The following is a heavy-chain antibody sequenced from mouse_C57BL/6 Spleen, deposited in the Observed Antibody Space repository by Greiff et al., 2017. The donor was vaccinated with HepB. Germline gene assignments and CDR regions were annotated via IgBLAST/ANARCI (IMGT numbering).Heavy chain of an antibody. CDR2: INPSSGYT. J-gene: IGHJ2*01. D-gene: IGHD1-1*01. CDR1: GYTFTSYW. Sequence: QVHVKQSGAELAKPGASVKLSCKASGYTFTSYWMHWVKQRPGQGLEWIGYINPSSGYTKYNQKFKDKATLTADKSSSTAYMQLSSLTYEDSAVYYCARYNYGSSSLDYWGQGTTLTVSS. CDR3: ARYNYGSSSLDY. V-gene: IGHV1-7*01.